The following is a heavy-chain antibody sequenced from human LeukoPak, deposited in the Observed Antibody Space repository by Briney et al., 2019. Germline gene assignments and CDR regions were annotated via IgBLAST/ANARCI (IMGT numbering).Heavy chain of an antibody. V-gene: IGHV4-59*08. CDR1: GGSISSYY. Sequence: SETLSLTCTVSGGSISSYYWSWIRQPPGKGLEWIGYIYYSGSTNYNPSLKSRVTISVDTSKNQFSLKLSSVTAADTAVYYCARHQTPSVAGTFDYWGQGTLVTVSS. CDR2: IYYSGST. J-gene: IGHJ4*02. CDR3: ARHQTPSVAGTFDY. D-gene: IGHD6-19*01.